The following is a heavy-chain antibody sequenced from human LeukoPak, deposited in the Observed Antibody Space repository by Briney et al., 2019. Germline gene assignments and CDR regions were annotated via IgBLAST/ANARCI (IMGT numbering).Heavy chain of an antibody. CDR3: ASLSRKGYRSGLDY. CDR2: IYYSGST. CDR1: GGSISSSSYY. D-gene: IGHD6-19*01. V-gene: IGHV4-39*07. Sequence: SETLSLTCTVSGGSISSSSYYWGWIRQPPGKGLEWIRSIYYSGSTYYHPPLTSRATISVSTYKNQFSLTLSSVTAADTAVYYCASLSRKGYRSGLDYWGQGTLVTVSS. J-gene: IGHJ4*02.